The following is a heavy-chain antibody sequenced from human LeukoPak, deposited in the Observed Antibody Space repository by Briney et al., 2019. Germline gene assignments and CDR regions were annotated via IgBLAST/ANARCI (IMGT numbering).Heavy chain of an antibody. J-gene: IGHJ4*02. V-gene: IGHV4-39*07. CDR2: IYYSGST. CDR1: GGSISSSSYY. D-gene: IGHD3-10*01. CDR3: ARDLFKRAGHHITMVRGVIAEMPFYFDY. Sequence: SETLSLTCTVSGGSISSSSYYWGWIRQPPGKGLEWIGSIYYSGSTYYNPSLKSRVTISVDTSKNQFSLKLSSVTAADTAVYYCARDLFKRAGHHITMVRGVIAEMPFYFDYWGQGTLVTVPS.